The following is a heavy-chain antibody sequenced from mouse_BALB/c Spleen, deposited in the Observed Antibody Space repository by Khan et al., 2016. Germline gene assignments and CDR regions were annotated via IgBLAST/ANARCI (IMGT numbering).Heavy chain of an antibody. CDR3: ARGDY. V-gene: IGHV5-17*02. CDR2: ISSGSSAI. Sequence: EVELVESGGGLVQPGGSRKLSCAASGFTFSFFGMHWVRQAPEKGLEWVAYISSGSSAIYYADTVKGRFTNSRDNPKNTLLLQMTSLRSEDTAMYYCARGDYWGQGTTLTVSS. J-gene: IGHJ2*01. CDR1: GFTFSFFG.